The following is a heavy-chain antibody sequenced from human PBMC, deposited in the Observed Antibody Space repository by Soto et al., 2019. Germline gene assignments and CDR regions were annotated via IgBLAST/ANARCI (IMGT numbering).Heavy chain of an antibody. CDR2: ISANDVGT. Sequence: EVQLLESGGGVVQPGGSLRLSCEASGFTLRSYAMTWIRQAPGKGLEWVSLISANDVGTYYAESVKTRFTISTDQSRKTVYLQMDSLRADDTAIYYCAKAKNDYNWDNRPPFDYWGQGTFVTVSS. J-gene: IGHJ4*02. CDR1: GFTLRSYA. V-gene: IGHV3-23*01. D-gene: IGHD1-20*01. CDR3: AKAKNDYNWDNRPPFDY.